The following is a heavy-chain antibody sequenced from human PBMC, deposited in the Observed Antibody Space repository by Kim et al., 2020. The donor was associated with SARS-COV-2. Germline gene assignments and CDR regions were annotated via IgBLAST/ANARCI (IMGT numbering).Heavy chain of an antibody. D-gene: IGHD3-9*01. J-gene: IGHJ3*02. CDR2: ISSSSSYI. CDR3: ARETLSYYDILTGPTHDAFDI. V-gene: IGHV3-21*01. Sequence: GGSLRLSCAASGFTFSSYSMNWVRQAPGKGLEWVSSISSSSSYIYYADSVKGRFTISRDNAKNSLYLQMNSLRAEDTAVYYCARETLSYYDILTGPTHDAFDIWGQGTMVTVSS. CDR1: GFTFSSYS.